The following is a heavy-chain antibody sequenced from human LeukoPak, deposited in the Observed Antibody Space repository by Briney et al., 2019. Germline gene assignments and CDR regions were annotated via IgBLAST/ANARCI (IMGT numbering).Heavy chain of an antibody. Sequence: GGSLRLSCAASGFTFSSYGMHWVRQAPGKGLEWVAVISYDGSNKYYADSVKGRFTISRDNSKNTLYLQMNSLRAEDTAVYYCAREGITGTTFHYWGQGTLVTVSS. D-gene: IGHD1-20*01. J-gene: IGHJ4*02. CDR1: GFTFSSYG. V-gene: IGHV3-30*03. CDR2: ISYDGSNK. CDR3: AREGITGTTFHY.